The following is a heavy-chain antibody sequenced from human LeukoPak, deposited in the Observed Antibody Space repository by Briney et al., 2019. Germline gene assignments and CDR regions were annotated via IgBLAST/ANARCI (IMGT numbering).Heavy chain of an antibody. Sequence: SETLSLTCAVYGGSFSGYYWSWIRQPPEKGLEWIGEINHSGSTNYNPSLKSRVTISVDTSKNQFSLKLSSVTAADTAVYYCAKKDRGNSGYYYYYMDVWGKGTTVTVSS. CDR1: GGSFSGYY. D-gene: IGHD5-12*01. CDR2: INHSGST. CDR3: AKKDRGNSGYYYYYMDV. V-gene: IGHV4-34*01. J-gene: IGHJ6*03.